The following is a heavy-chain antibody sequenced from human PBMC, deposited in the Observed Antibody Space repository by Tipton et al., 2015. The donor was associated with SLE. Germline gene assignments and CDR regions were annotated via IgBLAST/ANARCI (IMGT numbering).Heavy chain of an antibody. Sequence: LRLSCTVSGGSISSGGYYWSWIRQHPGKGLEWIGYIYYSGSTYYNPSLKSRVTISLDTSKNQFSLTLSSVTAADTAVYYCARDQSGSRFGYYYFDYWGQGTLVTVSS. V-gene: IGHV4-31*02. D-gene: IGHD5-12*01. J-gene: IGHJ4*02. CDR3: ARDQSGSRFGYYYFDY. CDR1: GGSISSGGYY. CDR2: IYYSGST.